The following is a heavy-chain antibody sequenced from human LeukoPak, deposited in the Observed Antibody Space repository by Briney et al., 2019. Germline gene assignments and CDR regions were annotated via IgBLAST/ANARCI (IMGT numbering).Heavy chain of an antibody. D-gene: IGHD1-26*01. CDR1: GGSISSSSYY. CDR3: ARHRLWGWMRTYYFDY. J-gene: IGHJ4*02. Sequence: SETLSLTCTVSGGSISSSSYYWGWIRQPPGKGLEWIGSIYYSGSTYYNPSLKSRVTISLDTSKNQFTLKLSSVTAADTAVYYCARHRLWGWMRTYYFDYWGQGTLVTVSS. CDR2: IYYSGST. V-gene: IGHV4-39*01.